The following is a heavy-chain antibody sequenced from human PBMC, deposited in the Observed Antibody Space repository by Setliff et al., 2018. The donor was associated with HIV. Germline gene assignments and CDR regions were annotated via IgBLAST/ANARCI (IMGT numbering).Heavy chain of an antibody. V-gene: IGHV1-2*02. CDR1: GYTFTDYY. CDR2: IYPNSGGT. D-gene: IGHD3-22*01. Sequence: GASVKVSCKASGYTFTDYYMHWVRQAPGQGLEWMGWIYPNSGGTNYAQKYQGRVTMTRDTSIRTVYMELSRLRSDDTAVYYCAREIDNYDDSGRAYWGQGTQVTSPQ. J-gene: IGHJ4*02. CDR3: AREIDNYDDSGRAY.